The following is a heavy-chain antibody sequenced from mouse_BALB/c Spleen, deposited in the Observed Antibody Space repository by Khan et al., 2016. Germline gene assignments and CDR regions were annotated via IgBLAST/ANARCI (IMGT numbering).Heavy chain of an antibody. Sequence: EVELVESGGGLVKPGGSLKLSCAASGFTFSSYGMSWVRQTPEKRLEWVATISGGGSYTYYPDSVKGRFTISRDNAKNNLYLQMSSLRSEDTALYYCARHPTQSPYYFDYWGQGTTLTVSS. V-gene: IGHV5-9-2*01. J-gene: IGHJ2*01. D-gene: IGHD2-10*01. CDR1: GFTFSSYG. CDR2: ISGGGSYT. CDR3: ARHPTQSPYYFDY.